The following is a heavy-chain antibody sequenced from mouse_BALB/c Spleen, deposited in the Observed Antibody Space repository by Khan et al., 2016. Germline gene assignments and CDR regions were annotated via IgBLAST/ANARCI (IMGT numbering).Heavy chain of an antibody. CDR3: ARWDGGYLYYFDY. CDR1: GYSITSDYA. Sequence: EVQLQESGPGLVKPSQSLSLTYTVTGYSITSDYAWYWIRQFPGNKLEWMGYISYSGSPSYKPSLKSRISITRDTSKNQFFLQLNSVTTEDPATVYCARWDGGYLYYFDYWGQGTTLTGSS. J-gene: IGHJ2*01. CDR2: ISYSGSP. D-gene: IGHD2-3*01. V-gene: IGHV3-2*02.